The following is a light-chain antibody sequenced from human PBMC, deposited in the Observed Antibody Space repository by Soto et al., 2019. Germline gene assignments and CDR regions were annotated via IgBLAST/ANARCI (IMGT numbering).Light chain of an antibody. CDR3: QQYNSYSWT. Sequence: VQITQSPSTISASVVDRLTSTCRASQSISSWLAWYQQKPGKAPKLLIYDASSLESGVPSRFSGSGSGTEFTLTISSLQPDDFATYYCQQYNSYSWTFGQGTKVDIK. J-gene: IGKJ1*01. V-gene: IGKV1-5*01. CDR1: QSISSW. CDR2: DAS.